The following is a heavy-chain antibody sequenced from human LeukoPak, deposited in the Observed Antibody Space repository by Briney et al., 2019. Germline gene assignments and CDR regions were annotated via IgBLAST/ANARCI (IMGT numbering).Heavy chain of an antibody. D-gene: IGHD2-21*02. V-gene: IGHV3-30*02. CDR1: GFSFSSYG. CDR2: IRYDGSNK. CDR3: AKDAQAYCGGDCYPNWFDP. J-gene: IGHJ5*02. Sequence: GGSLRLSCAASGFSFSSYGMYWVRQAPGKGLEWAAFIRYDGSNKYYADSVKGRFTISRDNSKNTLYLQMNSLRAEDTAVYYCAKDAQAYCGGDCYPNWFDPWGQGTLVTASS.